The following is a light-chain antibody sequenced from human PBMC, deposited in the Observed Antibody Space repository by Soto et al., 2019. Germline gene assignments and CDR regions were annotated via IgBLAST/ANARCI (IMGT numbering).Light chain of an antibody. Sequence: AIRMTQSPSSLSASTGDRVTITCRASQGISSYLAWYQQKPGKAPKLLIYAASSLQSGVPSRFSGSGSGTDFTLTISGLQPDDFATYYCQQYTSYYTFGQGTRLEIK. CDR3: QQYTSYYT. CDR1: QGISSY. CDR2: AAS. V-gene: IGKV1-8*01. J-gene: IGKJ5*01.